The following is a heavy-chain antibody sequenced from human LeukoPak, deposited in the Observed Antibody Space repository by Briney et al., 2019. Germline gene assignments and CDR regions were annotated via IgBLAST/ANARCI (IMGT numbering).Heavy chain of an antibody. D-gene: IGHD6-19*01. Sequence: GESLKISCKGSGYSFTSYWIGWVRQMPGKGLEWMGIIYPGDSDTRYSPSFQGQVTISADKSISTAYLQWSSLKASDTAMYYCARRGLGYSSGWCGGYYGMDVWGQGTTVTVSS. CDR1: GYSFTSYW. J-gene: IGHJ6*02. CDR2: IYPGDSDT. V-gene: IGHV5-51*01. CDR3: ARRGLGYSSGWCGGYYGMDV.